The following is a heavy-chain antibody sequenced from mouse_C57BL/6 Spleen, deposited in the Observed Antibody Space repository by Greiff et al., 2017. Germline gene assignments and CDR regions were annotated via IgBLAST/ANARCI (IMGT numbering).Heavy chain of an antibody. J-gene: IGHJ4*01. CDR3: ARGSKYGYYAMDY. CDR2: IDPSDSET. Sequence: QVQLQQPGAELVRPGSSVKLSCKASGYTFTSYWMHWVKQRPIQGLEWIGNIDPSDSETHYNQKFKDKATLTVDKSSSTAYMQLSSLTSEDSAVYYCARGSKYGYYAMDYWGQGTSVTVSS. V-gene: IGHV1-52*01. CDR1: GYTFTSYW. D-gene: IGHD2-5*01.